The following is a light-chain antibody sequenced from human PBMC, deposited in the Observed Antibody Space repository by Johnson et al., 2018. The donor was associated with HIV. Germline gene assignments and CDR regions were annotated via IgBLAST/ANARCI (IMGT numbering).Light chain of an antibody. Sequence: QSVLTQPPSVSAAPGQKVTISCSGSRSNIGNNYVYWYQQLPGTAPKILIYKNNERPSGIPDRFSGSKSGTSATLGITGLQTGDEADYYCGTWDSSLSASFGTGTKVTVL. CDR2: KNN. CDR3: GTWDSSLSAS. V-gene: IGLV1-51*02. J-gene: IGLJ1*01. CDR1: RSNIGNNY.